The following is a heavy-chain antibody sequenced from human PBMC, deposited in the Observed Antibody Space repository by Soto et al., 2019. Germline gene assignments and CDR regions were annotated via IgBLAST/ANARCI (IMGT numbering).Heavy chain of an antibody. CDR3: ARVPSYQHGFDY. J-gene: IGHJ4*02. V-gene: IGHV3-23*01. D-gene: IGHD1-26*01. CDR1: GFTFSSYA. Sequence: GGSLRLSCAASGFTFSSYAMSWVRQAPGKGLEWVSAISGSGGSTYYADSVKGRFTISRDNSKNTLYLQMNSLRAEDTAVYYCARVPSYQHGFDYWGQGTLVTVSS. CDR2: ISGSGGST.